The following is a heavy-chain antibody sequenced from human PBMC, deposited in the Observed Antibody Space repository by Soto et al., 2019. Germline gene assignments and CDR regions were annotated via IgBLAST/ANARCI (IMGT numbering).Heavy chain of an antibody. J-gene: IGHJ3*02. Sequence: DVQLVQSGGGLVQPGGSLRLSCAASGFTFSSYTMHWVRQAPGKGLEYVSGINTSGATTYYANSVKGRFTISRDNSKNTLNLQIGWMRAEDMAVYYCAREDGYCTITTCYVRAFDIWGQGTMVTVSS. CDR3: AREDGYCTITTCYVRAFDI. CDR2: INTSGATT. V-gene: IGHV3-64*01. CDR1: GFTFSSYT. D-gene: IGHD2-2*03.